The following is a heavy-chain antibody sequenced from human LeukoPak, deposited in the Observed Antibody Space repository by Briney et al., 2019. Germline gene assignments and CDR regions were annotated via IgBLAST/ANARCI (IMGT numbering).Heavy chain of an antibody. CDR2: IYPDDSDT. J-gene: IGHJ5*02. Sequence: GSLKISCKGSGYSFTSYWIGWVRQMPGKGLEWMGIIYPDDSDTRYSPSFQGQVTISADKSISTAYLQWSSLKGSDTAMYYCARWGGGYCRSTSCYAFGPWGQGTLVTVSS. V-gene: IGHV5-51*01. D-gene: IGHD2-2*01. CDR1: GYSFTSYW. CDR3: ARWGGGYCRSTSCYAFGP.